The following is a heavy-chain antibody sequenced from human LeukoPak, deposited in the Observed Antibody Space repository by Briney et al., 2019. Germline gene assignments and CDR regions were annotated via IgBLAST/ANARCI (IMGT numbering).Heavy chain of an antibody. D-gene: IGHD6-19*01. V-gene: IGHV4-4*07. J-gene: IGHJ4*02. Sequence: SETLSLTCTVSGGSISSYYWSWIRQPAGKGLEWIGRIYTSGSTNYNPSLKSRVTMSVDTSKNQFSLKLSSVTAADTAVYYCARNRGDSRQWLAPFDYWGQGTLVTVSS. CDR2: IYTSGST. CDR3: ARNRGDSRQWLAPFDY. CDR1: GGSISSYY.